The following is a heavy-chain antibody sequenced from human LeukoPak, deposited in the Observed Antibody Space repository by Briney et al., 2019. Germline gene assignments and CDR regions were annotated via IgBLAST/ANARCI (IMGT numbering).Heavy chain of an antibody. Sequence: GGSLRLSCAASGFTFSTYWMHWVRQAPGKGLVWVSRIKSDGSTNYADSVKGRFTIPRDNAKNTVSLQMNSLRPEDTGVYYCARAPSEIGSYYPEYFRHWGRGTLVTVSS. V-gene: IGHV3-74*01. CDR3: ARAPSEIGSYYPEYFRH. CDR1: GFTFSTYW. J-gene: IGHJ1*01. CDR2: IKSDGST. D-gene: IGHD3-10*01.